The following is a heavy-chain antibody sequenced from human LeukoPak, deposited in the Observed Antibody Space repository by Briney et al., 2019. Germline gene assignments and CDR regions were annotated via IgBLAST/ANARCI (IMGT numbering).Heavy chain of an antibody. CDR2: INHSGST. CDR3: AGGNSSGYSPGFF. D-gene: IGHD3-22*01. CDR1: GGSFSGYY. V-gene: IGHV4-34*01. J-gene: IGHJ4*02. Sequence: SETLSLTCAVYGGSFSGYYWSWIRQPPGKGLEWIGEINHSGSTSYNPSLKSRVTISVDTSKNQFSLKLSSVTAADTAVYYCAGGNSSGYSPGFFWGQGTLVTVSS.